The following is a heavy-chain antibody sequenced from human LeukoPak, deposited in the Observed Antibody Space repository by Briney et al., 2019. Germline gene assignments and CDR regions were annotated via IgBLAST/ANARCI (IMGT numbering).Heavy chain of an antibody. CDR3: AKVENYGDYFMVYGAFDI. V-gene: IGHV3-30*18. Sequence: GRSLRLSCAASGFTFSSYGMHWVRQAPGKGLEWVAVISYDGSNKYYADSVKGRFTISRDNSKNTLYLQMNSLRAEDTAVYYCAKVENYGDYFMVYGAFDIWGQGTMVTVPS. CDR2: ISYDGSNK. CDR1: GFTFSSYG. D-gene: IGHD4-17*01. J-gene: IGHJ3*02.